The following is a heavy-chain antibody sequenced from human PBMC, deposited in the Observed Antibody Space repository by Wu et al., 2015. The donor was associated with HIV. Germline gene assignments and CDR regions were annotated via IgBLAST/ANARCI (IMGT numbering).Heavy chain of an antibody. V-gene: IGHV1-18*01. Sequence: QVQLVQSGAEVKKPGSSVKVSCKASGGAFSSYAVSWVRQAPGQGPEWMGKISTYNGNTNLAQRFQDRVTMTTESSTNTAYLELRSVRSDDTARYYCAREARRGDKIKGGDLDIWGQGTMVTVSS. J-gene: IGHJ3*02. D-gene: IGHD4-17*01. CDR1: GGAFSSYA. CDR3: AREARRGDKIKGGDLDI. CDR2: ISTYNGNT.